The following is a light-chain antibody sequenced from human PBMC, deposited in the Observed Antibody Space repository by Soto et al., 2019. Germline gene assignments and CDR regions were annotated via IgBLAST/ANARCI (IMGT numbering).Light chain of an antibody. CDR3: QQLSNWPPYT. CDR1: QSVSSY. Sequence: EIVLTQSPATLSLSPGERATLSCRASQSVSSYLAWYQQKSAQAHRLLIYDASNRATGIPARFSGSGSGTDFTLTISSLGPEDFAVYYCQQLSNWPPYTFGQGTKLEIK. J-gene: IGKJ2*01. V-gene: IGKV3-11*01. CDR2: DAS.